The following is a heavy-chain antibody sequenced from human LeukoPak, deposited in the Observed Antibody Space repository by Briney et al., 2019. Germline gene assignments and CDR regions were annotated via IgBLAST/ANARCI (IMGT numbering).Heavy chain of an antibody. CDR1: GYTFTGYY. V-gene: IGHV1-2*02. CDR2: INPNSGGT. Sequence: ASVKVSCKASGYTFTGYYMHWVRQAPGQGLEWMGWINPNSGGTNYAQKFQGRVTMTRDTSINTAYMELSRLRSDDTAVYYCASLRFLEWLSGPYYMDVWGKGTTVTVSS. CDR3: ASLRFLEWLSGPYYMDV. D-gene: IGHD3-3*01. J-gene: IGHJ6*03.